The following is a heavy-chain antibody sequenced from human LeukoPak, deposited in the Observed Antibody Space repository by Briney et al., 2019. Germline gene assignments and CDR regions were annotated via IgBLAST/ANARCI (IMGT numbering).Heavy chain of an antibody. Sequence: ASVKVSCNASGGTFSSYAISWVRQAPGQGLEWMGGIIPIFGTANYAQKFQGRVTITADKSTSTAYMELSSLRSEDTAVYYCARGEVGATHFDYWGQGTLVTVSS. CDR1: GGTFSSYA. V-gene: IGHV1-69*06. D-gene: IGHD1-26*01. J-gene: IGHJ4*02. CDR2: IIPIFGTA. CDR3: ARGEVGATHFDY.